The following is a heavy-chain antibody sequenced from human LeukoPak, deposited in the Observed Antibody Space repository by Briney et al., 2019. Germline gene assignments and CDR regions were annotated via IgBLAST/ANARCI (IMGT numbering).Heavy chain of an antibody. V-gene: IGHV3-7*04. CDR2: IKEEGRTT. D-gene: IGHD2-2*01. CDR1: GFTFSSYA. Sequence: PGGSLRLSCAASGFTFSSYAMSRVRQAPGKGLEWVADIKEEGRTTYYVDSVKGRFTISRDNAKNTLYLQMNSLRAEDTAVYYCARDPPAGTSWRSEPTFDYWGQGTLVTVTS. J-gene: IGHJ4*02. CDR3: ARDPPAGTSWRSEPTFDY.